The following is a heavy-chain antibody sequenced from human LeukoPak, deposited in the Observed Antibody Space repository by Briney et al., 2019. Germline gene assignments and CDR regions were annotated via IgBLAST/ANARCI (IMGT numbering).Heavy chain of an antibody. CDR1: GFIFRSHG. V-gene: IGHV3-48*04. CDR2: ISPGGNTI. CDR3: ARVRGPTVTTMYFDY. Sequence: GGSLRLSCAGSGFIFRSHGMIWVRQAPGRGLEWVSYISPGGNTIYYADSMKGRFAVSRDDAKNSLSLHMNSLRAEDTAVYYCARVRGPTVTTMYFDYWGQGTLVTVSS. D-gene: IGHD4-17*01. J-gene: IGHJ4*02.